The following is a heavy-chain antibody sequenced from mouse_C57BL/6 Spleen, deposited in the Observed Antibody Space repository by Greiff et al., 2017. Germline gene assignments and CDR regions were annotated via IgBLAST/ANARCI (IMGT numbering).Heavy chain of an antibody. CDR1: GYTFTDYF. D-gene: IGHD2-13*01. CDR3: AREGDFLDY. V-gene: IGHV1-76*01. CDR2: IYPGSGNT. Sequence: QVQLQQSGAELVRPGASVKLFCKASGYTFTDYFINWVKPRPGQGLEGIARIYPGSGNTYYNEKFKGNATLTAEKSSSTAYMQLSSLTSEDSAVYFCAREGDFLDYWGQGTTLTVSS. J-gene: IGHJ2*01.